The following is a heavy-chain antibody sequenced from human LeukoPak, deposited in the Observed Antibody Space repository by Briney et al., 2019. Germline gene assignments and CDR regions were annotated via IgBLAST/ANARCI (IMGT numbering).Heavy chain of an antibody. CDR1: GYTFTSYY. Sequence: ASVKVSCKASGYTFTSYYMHWVRQAPGQGLEWKGIINPSGGSTSYAQKFQGRVTITADESTSTAYMELSSLRSEDTAVYYCARSMGCSSTSCYRPRVRFDPWGQGTLVTVSS. J-gene: IGHJ5*02. D-gene: IGHD2-2*02. V-gene: IGHV1-46*01. CDR3: ARSMGCSSTSCYRPRVRFDP. CDR2: INPSGGST.